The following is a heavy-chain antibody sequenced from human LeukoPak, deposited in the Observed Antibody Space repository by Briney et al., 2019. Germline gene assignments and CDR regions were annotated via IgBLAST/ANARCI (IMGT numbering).Heavy chain of an antibody. Sequence: GGSLRLSCAASGFTFSSYWMHWVRQAPGKGLVWVSRINSDGSSTSYADSVKGRLTISRDNAKSTLYLQMNSLRVEDTAVYYCARGDGYAQRDWGQGTPVTVPS. CDR1: GFTFSSYW. CDR3: ARGDGYAQRD. D-gene: IGHD5-12*01. V-gene: IGHV3-74*01. J-gene: IGHJ4*02. CDR2: INSDGSST.